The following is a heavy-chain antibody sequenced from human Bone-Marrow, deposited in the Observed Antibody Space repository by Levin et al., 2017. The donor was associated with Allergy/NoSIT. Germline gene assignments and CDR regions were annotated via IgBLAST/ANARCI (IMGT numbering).Heavy chain of an antibody. CDR3: ARGRGKVDF. J-gene: IGHJ4*02. V-gene: IGHV3-30-3*01. CDR2: TSFDGNNN. Sequence: GGSLRLSCAASGFKFNTYAAHWVRQAPGKRLEWLSVTSFDGNNNHYADSVKGRFTISRDNSKNTVFLQMKSLKPEDTALYFCARGRGKVDFWGQGVLVTVSS. D-gene: IGHD6-25*01. CDR1: GFKFNTYA.